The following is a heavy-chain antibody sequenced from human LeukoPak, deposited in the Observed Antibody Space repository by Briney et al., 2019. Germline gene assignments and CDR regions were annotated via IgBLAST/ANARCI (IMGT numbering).Heavy chain of an antibody. CDR2: ISSSGSTI. CDR3: AREKPFYDSSGYYYPIAFDY. D-gene: IGHD3-22*01. CDR1: GFTFSSYD. V-gene: IGHV3-48*03. Sequence: GGSLRLSCAASGFTFSSYDMNWVRQAPGKGLEWVSYISSSGSTIYYADSVKGRFTIARDNAKNSLYLQMNSLRAEDTALYYCAREKPFYDSSGYYYPIAFDYWGQGTLVTVSS. J-gene: IGHJ4*02.